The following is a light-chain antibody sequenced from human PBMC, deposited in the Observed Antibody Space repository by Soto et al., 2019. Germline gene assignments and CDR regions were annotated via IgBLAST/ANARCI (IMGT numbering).Light chain of an antibody. CDR3: QQCYSIPIT. J-gene: IGKJ5*01. CDR1: QSISDY. V-gene: IGKV1-39*01. CDR2: TAS. Sequence: IQMTQSPSSLSASVGDIVTITCLASQSISDYLNWYQQKPGKAPKVLIYTASSLQRGVPSRFGGSGSGTDFTLTISSLQPEDVATYYCQQCYSIPITFGQGTRLEIK.